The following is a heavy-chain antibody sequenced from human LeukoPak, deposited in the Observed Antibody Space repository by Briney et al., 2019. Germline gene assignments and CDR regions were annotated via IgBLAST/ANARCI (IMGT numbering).Heavy chain of an antibody. J-gene: IGHJ4*02. CDR1: GFTFSSYA. Sequence: GGSLRLSCAASGFTFSSYAMHWVRQAPGKGLEWVAVISYDGSKKYYADSVKGRFTISRDNSKNTLYLQMNSLRAEDTAVYYCARDGHGDYGDRGYFDYWGQGTLVTVSS. V-gene: IGHV3-30*04. CDR3: ARDGHGDYGDRGYFDY. D-gene: IGHD4-17*01. CDR2: ISYDGSKK.